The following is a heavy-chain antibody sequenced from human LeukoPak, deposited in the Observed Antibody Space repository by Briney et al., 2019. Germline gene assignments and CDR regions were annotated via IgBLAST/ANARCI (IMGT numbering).Heavy chain of an antibody. J-gene: IGHJ4*02. Sequence: GGSLRLSCAASGFTFSSFEMNWVRQAPGKGLEWVSSISSSSYMYYADSVKGRFTISRDNSKNTLYLQMNSLRAEDTAVYYCAKSGYNRFDYWGQGTLVTVSS. CDR3: AKSGYNRFDY. D-gene: IGHD5-24*01. V-gene: IGHV3-21*04. CDR1: GFTFSSFE. CDR2: ISSSSYM.